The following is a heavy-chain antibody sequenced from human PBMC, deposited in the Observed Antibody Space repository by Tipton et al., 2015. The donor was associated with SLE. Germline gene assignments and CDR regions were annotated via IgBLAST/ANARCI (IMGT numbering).Heavy chain of an antibody. CDR1: GYSISSGYY. CDR2: IYHSGST. D-gene: IGHD6-13*01. V-gene: IGHV4-38-2*01. CDR3: ARRLGSSWTYYFDY. J-gene: IGHJ4*02. Sequence: TLSLTCAVSGYSISSGYYWGWIRQPPGKGLEWIGSIYHSGSTYYNPSLKSRVTISVDTSKNQFSLKLSPVTAADTAVYYCARRLGSSWTYYFDYWGQGTLVTVSS.